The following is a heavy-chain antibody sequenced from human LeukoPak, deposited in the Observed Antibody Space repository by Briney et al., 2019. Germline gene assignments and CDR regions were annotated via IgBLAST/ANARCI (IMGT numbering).Heavy chain of an antibody. Sequence: GGSLRLSCAASGFTFSDYYMSWIRQAPGKGLEWVSYISSSGSTIYYADSVKGRFTISRDNSKNTLYLQMNSLRAEDTAVYYCARDRGGITMIVVVITSYFDYWGQGTLVTVSS. CDR2: ISSSGSTI. D-gene: IGHD3-22*01. CDR3: ARDRGGITMIVVVITSYFDY. V-gene: IGHV3-11*01. J-gene: IGHJ4*02. CDR1: GFTFSDYY.